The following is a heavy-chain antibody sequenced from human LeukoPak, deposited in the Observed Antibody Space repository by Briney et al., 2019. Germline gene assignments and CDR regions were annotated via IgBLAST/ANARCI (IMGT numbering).Heavy chain of an antibody. CDR2: INHSGST. D-gene: IGHD4-17*01. Sequence: SETLSLTCAVYGGSFSGDYWNWIRQPPGKGLEWIGEINHSGSTHYNPSLKSRVTMSVDTSKNQFSMKLSSVTAADTAVYYCARDETTPLPGAYWGQGTLVTVST. CDR3: ARDETTPLPGAY. CDR1: GGSFSGDY. J-gene: IGHJ4*02. V-gene: IGHV4-34*01.